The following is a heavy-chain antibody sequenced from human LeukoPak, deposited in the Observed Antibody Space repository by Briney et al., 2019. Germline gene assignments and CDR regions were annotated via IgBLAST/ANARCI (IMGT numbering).Heavy chain of an antibody. V-gene: IGHV3-23*01. J-gene: IGHJ4*02. CDR1: GFTFSTYV. Sequence: GGSLRLSCAASGFTFSTYVMSWVRQAPGKGLEWVSTISGSGSSTYYADSMKGRFTISRDNYKNTLYLQMNSLRAEDTAVYYCANKPGYSSGCWGQGTLVTVSS. CDR3: ANKPGYSSGC. CDR2: ISGSGSST. D-gene: IGHD6-19*01.